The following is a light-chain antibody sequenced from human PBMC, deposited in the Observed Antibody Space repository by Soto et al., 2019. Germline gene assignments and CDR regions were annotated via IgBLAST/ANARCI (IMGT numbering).Light chain of an antibody. Sequence: DIQMTQSPSSLSASVGDRVTITCRASQDISSHLGWFQQKPGKAPKRLIYAASTLESGVPSRFSGSRSGTEFTLTISSLQPEDCATYYCLQHNTYPVTLGPGTKVDIK. V-gene: IGKV1-17*01. J-gene: IGKJ3*01. CDR3: LQHNTYPVT. CDR2: AAS. CDR1: QDISSH.